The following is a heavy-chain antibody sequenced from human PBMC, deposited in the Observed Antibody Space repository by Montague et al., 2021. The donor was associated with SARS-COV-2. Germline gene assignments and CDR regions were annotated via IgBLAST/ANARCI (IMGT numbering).Heavy chain of an antibody. CDR3: ARLLPDGTVVATDIPFDS. V-gene: IGHV4-39*01. J-gene: IGHJ4*02. CDR2: YIGNT. Sequence: YIGNTYYNPSLESRVTISVDTSENQFSLKLRSVIAADTAVHYCARLLPDGTVVATDIPFDSWGQGTLVNVSS. D-gene: IGHD2-21*02.